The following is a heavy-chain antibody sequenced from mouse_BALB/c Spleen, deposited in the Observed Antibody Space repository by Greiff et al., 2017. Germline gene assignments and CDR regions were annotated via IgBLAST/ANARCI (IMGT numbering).Heavy chain of an antibody. CDR1: GYSFTSYW. J-gene: IGHJ4*01. CDR3: ARRRGYDEFYAMDY. Sequence: QVQLQQSGPQLVRPGASVKISCKASGYSFTSYWMHWVKQRPGQGLEWIGMIDPSDSETRLNQKFKDKATLTVDKSSSTAYMQLSSPTSEDSAVYYCARRRGYDEFYAMDYWGQGTSVTVSS. D-gene: IGHD2-14*01. V-gene: IGHV1S126*01. CDR2: IDPSDSET.